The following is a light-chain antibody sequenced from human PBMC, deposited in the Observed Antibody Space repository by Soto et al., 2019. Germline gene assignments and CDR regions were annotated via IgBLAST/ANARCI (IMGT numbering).Light chain of an antibody. CDR1: QSVSSH. CDR3: QQFGDWPS. CDR2: DSS. Sequence: EIRMTQSPAILSVSPGESATLSCRASQSVSSHVVWYQQKPGQAPRLLISDSSTRATGIPARFSGSGSGTEFTLTSSSLQSDDSALYYCQQFGDWPSFGLGTKVEI. V-gene: IGKV3-15*01. J-gene: IGKJ1*01.